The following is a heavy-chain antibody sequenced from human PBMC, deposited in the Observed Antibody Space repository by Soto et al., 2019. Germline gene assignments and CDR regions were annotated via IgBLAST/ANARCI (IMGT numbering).Heavy chain of an antibody. CDR2: TYYRSKCYN. D-gene: IGHD6-19*01. CDR1: GDSVSSNSAA. CDR3: ARDDGAVAGKRGAFDI. J-gene: IGHJ3*02. V-gene: IGHV6-1*01. Sequence: SQTLSLTCAISGDSVSSNSAAWNWIRQSPSRGLEWLGRTYYRSKCYNDYAVSVKSRITINPDTSKNQFSLQLNFVTPEDTAVYYCARDDGAVAGKRGAFDIWGQGTMVTVSS.